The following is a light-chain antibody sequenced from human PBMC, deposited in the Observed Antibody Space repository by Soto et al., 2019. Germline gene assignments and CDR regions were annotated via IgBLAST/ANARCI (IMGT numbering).Light chain of an antibody. V-gene: IGLV2-14*01. J-gene: IGLJ1*01. CDR3: SSYTSDSSYV. CDR2: AVS. Sequence: QSVLTQPASVSGSPGQSITISCTGTSSDFGLYDYVSWYQQHPGKAPQLRIYAVSNRPSGVSNRFSASKSGNTPSLFISGLQAEDEADYYCSSYTSDSSYVFGSGTKVTVL. CDR1: SSDFGLYDY.